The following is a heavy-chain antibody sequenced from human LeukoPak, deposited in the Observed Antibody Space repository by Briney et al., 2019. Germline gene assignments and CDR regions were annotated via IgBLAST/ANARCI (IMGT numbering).Heavy chain of an antibody. CDR1: GFTFSSYS. Sequence: GGSLRLSCAASGFTFSSYSMNWVRQAPGKGLEWVSYISSSSSTIYYADSVKGRFTISRDNAKNSLYLQMNSLRAEDTAVYYCARDRPWPYCGGDCYPGDYWGQGTLVTVSS. D-gene: IGHD2-21*02. V-gene: IGHV3-48*04. CDR3: ARDRPWPYCGGDCYPGDY. J-gene: IGHJ4*02. CDR2: ISSSSSTI.